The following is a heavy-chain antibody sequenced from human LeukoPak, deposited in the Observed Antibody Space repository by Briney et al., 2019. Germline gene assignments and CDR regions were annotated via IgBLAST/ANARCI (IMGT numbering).Heavy chain of an antibody. CDR2: ISSSSSYI. D-gene: IGHD6-19*01. Sequence: PGGSLRPSCAASGFTFSSYSMNWVRQAPGRGLEWVSSISSSSSYIYYAYSVKGRFTISRDNAKNSLYLQMNSLRAEDTAVYYCARAYSSGWYYWGQGTLVTVSS. V-gene: IGHV3-21*01. CDR1: GFTFSSYS. J-gene: IGHJ4*02. CDR3: ARAYSSGWYY.